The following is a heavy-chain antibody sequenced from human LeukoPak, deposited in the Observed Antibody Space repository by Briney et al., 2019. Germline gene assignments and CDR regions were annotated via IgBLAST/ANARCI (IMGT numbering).Heavy chain of an antibody. D-gene: IGHD3-16*01. CDR2: IYPGDSDI. Sequence: GESLKISCQASRYTFSCYWSGWARQMPGKGLEWMGIIYPGDSDIKYSPSFQGQVSISADKSISTAYLQWSSLKASDTALDYRPRSAYGASYWGQGTLVTVSS. V-gene: IGHV5-51*01. J-gene: IGHJ4*02. CDR1: RYTFSCYW. CDR3: PRSAYGASY.